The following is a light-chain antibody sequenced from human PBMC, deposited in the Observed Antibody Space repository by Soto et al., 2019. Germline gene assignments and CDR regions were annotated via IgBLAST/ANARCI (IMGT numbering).Light chain of an antibody. CDR2: NVY. V-gene: IGLV2-14*01. CDR3: TSYTNRYTYV. CDR1: SSDVGGYDY. Sequence: LTQPASVSGSPGQSITISCTGTSSDVGGYDYVGWYQQHPGKAPKLMIYNVYNRPSGVSFRFSGSKSGNTASLTISGLQTEDEADYYCTSYTNRYTYVFGTGTKVTVL. J-gene: IGLJ1*01.